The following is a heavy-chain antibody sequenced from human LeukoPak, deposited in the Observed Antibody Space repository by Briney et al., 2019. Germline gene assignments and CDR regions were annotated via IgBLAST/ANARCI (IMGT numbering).Heavy chain of an antibody. J-gene: IGHJ4*02. V-gene: IGHV3-73*01. D-gene: IGHD3-16*02. CDR1: GFNFSGSA. CDR2: IRNKANSHAT. CDR3: TTLNYVWGSDRPDY. Sequence: GGSLRLSCAASGFNFSGSAMHWVRQASGKGLEWVGRIRNKANSHATGYAASVKGRFSISRDDSKNMTYLQMNSLKTEDTAVYYCTTLNYVWGSDRPDYWGQGTLVTVSS.